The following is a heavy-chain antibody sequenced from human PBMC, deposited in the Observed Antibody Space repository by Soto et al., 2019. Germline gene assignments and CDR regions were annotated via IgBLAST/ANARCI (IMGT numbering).Heavy chain of an antibody. V-gene: IGHV1-69*01. CDR2: IIPIFGTA. D-gene: IGHD5-18*01. CDR1: GGTFSSYA. CDR3: ASPVDTAMVTLGYYYYGMDV. J-gene: IGHJ6*02. Sequence: QVQLVQSGAEVKKPGSSVKVSCKASGGTFSSYAISWVRQAPGQGLEWMGGIIPIFGTANYAQKFQGRVTITADESTSTAYMELSSLRSEETAVYYCASPVDTAMVTLGYYYYGMDVWGQGTTVTVSS.